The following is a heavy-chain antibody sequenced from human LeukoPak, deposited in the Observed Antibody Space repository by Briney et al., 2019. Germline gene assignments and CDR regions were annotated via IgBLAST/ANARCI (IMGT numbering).Heavy chain of an antibody. Sequence: SETLSLTCTVSGGSISSSSYYWGWIRQPPGKGLEWIGSIYYSGSTYYNPSLKSRVTIPVDTSKNQFSLKLSSVTAADTAVYYCAGPNDYGDYFPGVAFDIWGQGTMVTVSS. CDR3: AGPNDYGDYFPGVAFDI. D-gene: IGHD4-17*01. CDR1: GGSISSSSYY. V-gene: IGHV4-39*07. J-gene: IGHJ3*02. CDR2: IYYSGST.